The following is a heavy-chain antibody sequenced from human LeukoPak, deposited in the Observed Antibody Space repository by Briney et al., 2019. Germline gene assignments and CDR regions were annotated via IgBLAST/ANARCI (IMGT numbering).Heavy chain of an antibody. J-gene: IGHJ5*02. CDR3: AREHYGWRKTWFDP. CDR2: MNPNSGNT. D-gene: IGHD3-16*01. CDR1: GCTFTTYD. Sequence: ASVKVSCKASGCTFTTYDINWVRQATGQGLEWMGWMNPNSGNTDYAQKFQGRVTMTRNTSTNTAYMELSSLRSEDTAVYYCAREHYGWRKTWFDPWGQGTLVTVSS. V-gene: IGHV1-8*01.